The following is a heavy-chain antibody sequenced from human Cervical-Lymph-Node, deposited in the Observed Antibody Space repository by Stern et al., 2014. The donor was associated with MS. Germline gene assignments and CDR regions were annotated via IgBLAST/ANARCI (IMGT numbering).Heavy chain of an antibody. Sequence: QVQLQESGPGLVKPSESLTLTCTVSNGSFFNYYWSWLRQPPGKRLQWIGDLYYTGLPSYNPSLKSRVAIALDTSQHQFSLTLNSVTAADTAIYCCARGAETSTVAPFGPWGQGTLVTVSS. V-gene: IGHV4-59*01. CDR2: LYYTGLP. CDR3: ARGAETSTVAPFGP. D-gene: IGHD1-14*01. J-gene: IGHJ5*02. CDR1: NGSFFNYY.